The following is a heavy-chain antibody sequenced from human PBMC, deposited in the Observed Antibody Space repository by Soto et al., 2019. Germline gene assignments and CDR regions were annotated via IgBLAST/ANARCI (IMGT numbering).Heavy chain of an antibody. Sequence: TLSLTCTVSGGSISSYYWSWIRQPPGKGLEWIGYIYYSGSTNYNPSLKSRVTISVDTSKNQFSLKLSSVTAADTAVYYCARDRRGPRYCSGGSCYSSFYYGMDVWGQGTTVTVSS. CDR3: ARDRRGPRYCSGGSCYSSFYYGMDV. CDR2: IYYSGST. D-gene: IGHD2-15*01. V-gene: IGHV4-59*01. CDR1: GGSISSYY. J-gene: IGHJ6*02.